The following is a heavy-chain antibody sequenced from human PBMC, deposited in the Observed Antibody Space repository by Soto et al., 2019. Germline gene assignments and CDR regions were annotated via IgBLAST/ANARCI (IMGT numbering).Heavy chain of an antibody. V-gene: IGHV3-53*01. Sequence: EVQLVESGGGLIQPGGSLRLSCAASGFTVSSNYMSWVRQAPGKGLEWVSVIYSGGSTYYADSVKGRFTISRDNSKNTLYLQMNSLRAEDTAVYYCARFMGYSYGWAFAYWGQGTLVTVSS. CDR1: GFTVSSNY. CDR2: IYSGGST. J-gene: IGHJ4*02. CDR3: ARFMGYSYGWAFAY. D-gene: IGHD5-18*01.